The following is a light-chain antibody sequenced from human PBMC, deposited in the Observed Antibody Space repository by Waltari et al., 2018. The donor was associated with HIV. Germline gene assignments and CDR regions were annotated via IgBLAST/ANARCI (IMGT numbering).Light chain of an antibody. CDR1: SSQAGGYNA. Sequence: QSALTQPASVSGSPGQSISISCTGPSSQAGGYNAVAWYQQHPAKAPKLVILEVSNRPSGVSNRFSGSKSGNRASLTISGLQAEDEAYYYCSSYTSSDTVVFGGGTKVTVL. CDR3: SSYTSSDTVV. V-gene: IGLV2-14*01. J-gene: IGLJ2*01. CDR2: EVS.